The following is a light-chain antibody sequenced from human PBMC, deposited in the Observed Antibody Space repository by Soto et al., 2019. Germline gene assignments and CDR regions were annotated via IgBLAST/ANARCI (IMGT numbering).Light chain of an antibody. CDR2: DSS. Sequence: EIVLTQSPATLPLSPGEIATLSCRASQSVCKYLAWYQPKPGQAPRLLIYDSSNMATGIPPRFSGSGSGTDFTLTIGSLEPEDCTLCSCQQRAVWPITFGPGTTLAI. J-gene: IGKJ3*01. V-gene: IGKV3-11*01. CDR3: QQRAVWPIT. CDR1: QSVCKY.